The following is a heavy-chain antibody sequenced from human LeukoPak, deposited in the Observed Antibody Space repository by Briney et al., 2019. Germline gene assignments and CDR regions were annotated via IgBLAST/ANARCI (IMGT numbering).Heavy chain of an antibody. V-gene: IGHV3-21*01. J-gene: IGHJ4*02. CDR3: ARGSGSSWAFDY. CDR1: GFTFSSYT. CDR2: IISIISYI. D-gene: IGHD6-13*01. Sequence: PGGSLRLSCAASGFTFSSYTMNWVRQAPGKGLGWVSSIISIISYIYYADSVKGRFTISRDNDKNSLYLQMHSLSAEHTAVYYCARGSGSSWAFDYWGQGTLVTVSS.